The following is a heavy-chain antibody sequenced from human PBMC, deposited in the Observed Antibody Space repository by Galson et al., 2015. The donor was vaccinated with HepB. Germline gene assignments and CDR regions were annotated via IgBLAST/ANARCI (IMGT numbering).Heavy chain of an antibody. Sequence: QSGAEVKKPGESLKISCKGSGYSFTSYWIGWVRQMPGKGLEWMGIIYPGDSDTRYSPSFQGQVTISADKSISTAYLQWGSLKASDTAMYYCARRNYYYDSSGYLFDYWGQGTLVTVSS. D-gene: IGHD3-22*01. J-gene: IGHJ4*02. CDR2: IYPGDSDT. CDR1: GYSFTSYW. CDR3: ARRNYYYDSSGYLFDY. V-gene: IGHV5-51*03.